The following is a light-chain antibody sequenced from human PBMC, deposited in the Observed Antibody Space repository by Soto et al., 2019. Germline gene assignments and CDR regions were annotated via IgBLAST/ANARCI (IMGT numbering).Light chain of an antibody. V-gene: IGKV1-33*01. J-gene: IGKJ4*01. CDR1: QDISNY. CDR3: QQYDNLPLT. Sequence: DIQMSQSPSSLSASVGDRVTITCQASQDISNYLNWYQQKPGKAPKLLIYDASNLETGVPSRFSGSESGTNFTFTISSLQPEDMATYYCQQYDNLPLTFGGGTKVDIK. CDR2: DAS.